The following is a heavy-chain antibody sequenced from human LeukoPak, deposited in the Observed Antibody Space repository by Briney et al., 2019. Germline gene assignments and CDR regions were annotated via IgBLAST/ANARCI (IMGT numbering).Heavy chain of an antibody. D-gene: IGHD4-23*01. Sequence: GGSLRLSCVASGFTFSSHNMNWVRQAPGKGLEWVSYISSSGSTIYYADSVKGRFTISRDNAKNSLYLQMNSLRAEDTAVYYCARDSRYGGNSFDYWGQGTLVTVSS. J-gene: IGHJ4*02. CDR2: ISSSGSTI. V-gene: IGHV3-48*01. CDR1: GFTFSSHN. CDR3: ARDSRYGGNSFDY.